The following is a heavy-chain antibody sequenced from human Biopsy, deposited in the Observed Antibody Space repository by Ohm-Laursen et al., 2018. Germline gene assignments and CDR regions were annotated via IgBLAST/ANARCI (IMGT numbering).Heavy chain of an antibody. D-gene: IGHD3-10*01. Sequence: LSLTCAASRFTFSDYFMSWIRQAPGKGLEWVSYISSSGITAHYADSVKGRFTISRDNAKDSLYLEMNNLTVEDTAVYYCATDGAGSYNENWGQGTLVTVSS. CDR3: ATDGAGSYNEN. CDR1: RFTFSDYF. J-gene: IGHJ4*02. V-gene: IGHV3-11*01. CDR2: ISSSGITA.